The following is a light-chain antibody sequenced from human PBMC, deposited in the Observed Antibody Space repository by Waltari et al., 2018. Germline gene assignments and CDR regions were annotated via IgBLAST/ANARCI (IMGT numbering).Light chain of an antibody. CDR3: QQYGSSPPRVT. CDR1: QSVSSSY. J-gene: IGKJ3*01. CDR2: GAS. V-gene: IGKV3-20*01. Sequence: EIVLTQSPGTLSLSPGERATLPCRASQSVSSSYLAWYQQKPGQAPRRLIYGASSRATSIPDRFSGSGSGTDFTLTISRLEPEDFAVYYCQQYGSSPPRVTFGPGTKVDIK.